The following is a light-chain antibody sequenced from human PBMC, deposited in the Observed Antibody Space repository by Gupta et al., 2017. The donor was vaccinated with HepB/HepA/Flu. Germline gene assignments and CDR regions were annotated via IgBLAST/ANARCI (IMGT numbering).Light chain of an antibody. V-gene: IGLV2-23*02. J-gene: IGLJ2*01. CDR1: SSDLGSYNL. Sequence: SALTQPASVSGSPGQSITISCTGTSSDLGSYNLVSWYQQHPGKAPKLMIYQVTKRTSGISHRFSGSKSGSTASLTIAGLQTEEEADYYCCSYAGSSSVVVFGGGTKLTVL. CDR3: CSYAGSSSVVV. CDR2: QVT.